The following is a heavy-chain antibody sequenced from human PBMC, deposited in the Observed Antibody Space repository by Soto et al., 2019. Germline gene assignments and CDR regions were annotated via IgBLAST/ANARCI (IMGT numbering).Heavy chain of an antibody. Sequence: SETLSLTCTVSGGSISSGDYYWSWIRQPPGKGLEWIGYIYYSGSTYYNPSLKSRVTISVDTSKNQFSLKLSSVTAADTAVYYCARGAYSSSSPRRYFDYWGQGTLVTVSS. D-gene: IGHD6-6*01. CDR1: GGSISSGDYY. CDR2: IYYSGST. CDR3: ARGAYSSSSPRRYFDY. V-gene: IGHV4-30-4*01. J-gene: IGHJ4*02.